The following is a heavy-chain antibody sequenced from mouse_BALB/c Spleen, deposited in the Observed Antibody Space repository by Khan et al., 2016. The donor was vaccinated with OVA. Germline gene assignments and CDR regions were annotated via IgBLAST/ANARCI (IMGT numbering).Heavy chain of an antibody. V-gene: IGHV3-2*02. CDR2: ISYSGST. CDR1: GYSITSGYA. CDR3: ARKNYYGDAMDY. J-gene: IGHJ4*01. Sequence: EVQLQQSGPGLVKPSQSLSLTCTVTGYSITSGYAWNWIRQFPGNKLEWMGYISYSGSTSYNPSLRSRISITGDTSTNQFFLQLNSVTTEDTATYYCARKNYYGDAMDYWGQGTSVTVSS. D-gene: IGHD1-2*01.